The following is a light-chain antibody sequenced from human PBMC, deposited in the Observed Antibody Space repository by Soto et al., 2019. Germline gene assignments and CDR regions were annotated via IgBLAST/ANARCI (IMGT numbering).Light chain of an antibody. CDR1: SSVVGAYNY. CDR2: DVS. V-gene: IGLV2-14*01. J-gene: IGLJ1*01. Sequence: QSALTQPASVSGSPGQSIAISCTGTSSVVGAYNYVSWYQQHPGKAPKLMIYDVSNRPSGVSNRFSGSKSGNTASLTISGLQAEDEADYYCTSYTTRGNYVFRTGTKVTVL. CDR3: TSYTTRGNYV.